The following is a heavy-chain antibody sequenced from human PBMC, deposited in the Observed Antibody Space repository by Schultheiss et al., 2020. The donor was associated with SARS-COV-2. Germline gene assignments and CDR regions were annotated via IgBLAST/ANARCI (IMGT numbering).Heavy chain of an antibody. V-gene: IGHV4-34*01. CDR3: ARGRGYYFDY. Sequence: SETLSLTCTVSGGSISSYYWSWIRQPPGKGLEWIGEINHSGSTYYNPSLKSRVTISVDTSKNQFSLKLSSVTAADTAVYYCARGRGYYFDYWGQGTLVTVAS. CDR2: INHSGST. D-gene: IGHD2-15*01. J-gene: IGHJ4*02. CDR1: GGSISSYY.